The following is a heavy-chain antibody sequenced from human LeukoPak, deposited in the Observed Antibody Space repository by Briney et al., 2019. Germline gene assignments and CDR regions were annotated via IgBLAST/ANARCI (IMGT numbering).Heavy chain of an antibody. V-gene: IGHV3-66*01. CDR2: IYSGGST. CDR1: GFTVSSNY. D-gene: IGHD6-19*01. CDR3: ARAGYNSGWYFDY. J-gene: IGHJ4*02. Sequence: GGSLRLSCAASGFTVSSNYMSWVRQAPGKGLEWVSVIYSGGSTYYADSVKGRFTISRDNANSSLYLQMNSLRAEDTAVYYCARAGYNSGWYFDYWGQGTLVTVSS.